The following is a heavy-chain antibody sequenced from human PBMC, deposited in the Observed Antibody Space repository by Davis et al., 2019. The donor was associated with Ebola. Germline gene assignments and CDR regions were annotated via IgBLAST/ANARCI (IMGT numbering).Heavy chain of an antibody. J-gene: IGHJ4*02. CDR1: GFTFSSYG. D-gene: IGHD1-26*01. Sequence: GESLKISCAASGFTFSSYGMHWVRQAPGKGLEWVSAISGSGGSTYYADSVKGRFTISRDNSKNTLYLQMNSLRAEDTAVYYCAKQRGVGAIDYDHWGRGTVVTVSS. V-gene: IGHV3-23*01. CDR2: ISGSGGST. CDR3: AKQRGVGAIDYDH.